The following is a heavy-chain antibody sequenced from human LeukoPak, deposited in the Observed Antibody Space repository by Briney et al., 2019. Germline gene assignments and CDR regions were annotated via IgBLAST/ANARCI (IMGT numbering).Heavy chain of an antibody. J-gene: IGHJ4*02. V-gene: IGHV3-30*18. CDR2: ISYDGSNK. CDR3: ANLLRWEPY. Sequence: GGSLRLSCAASEFSVGGNYMTWVRQAPGKGLEWVAVISYDGSNKYYADSVKGRFTISRDNSKNTLYLQMNSLRAEDTAVYYCANLLRWEPYWGQGTLVTVSS. CDR1: EFSVGGNY. D-gene: IGHD4-23*01.